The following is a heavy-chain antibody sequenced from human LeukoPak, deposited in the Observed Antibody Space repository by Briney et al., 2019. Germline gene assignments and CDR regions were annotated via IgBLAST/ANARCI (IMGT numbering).Heavy chain of an antibody. Sequence: GGSLRLSCVASGFTFGKYWMSWVRQAPGKGLEWVANIKLDGSEKNYVDSVKGRFTISRDNTKNSLYLQMNSLRVEDTAVFYCTRGRGPYGWFDPWGQGTLVTVSS. CDR2: IKLDGSEK. CDR1: GFTFGKYW. J-gene: IGHJ5*02. CDR3: TRGRGPYGWFDP. D-gene: IGHD3-10*01. V-gene: IGHV3-7*03.